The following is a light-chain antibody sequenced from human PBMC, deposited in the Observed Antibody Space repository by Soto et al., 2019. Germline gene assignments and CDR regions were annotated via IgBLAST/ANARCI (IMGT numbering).Light chain of an antibody. CDR3: KQRSDWPWT. V-gene: IGKV3-11*01. J-gene: IGKJ1*01. Sequence: EIVLTQSPATLSLSPGERATLSCRASQSVSSYLAWYQQKPGQAPRLLMYEASTRATGIQARFSGGGSGTDFTLTIRSLEPEDFAVYYCKQRSDWPWTFGQGTKVDIK. CDR2: EAS. CDR1: QSVSSY.